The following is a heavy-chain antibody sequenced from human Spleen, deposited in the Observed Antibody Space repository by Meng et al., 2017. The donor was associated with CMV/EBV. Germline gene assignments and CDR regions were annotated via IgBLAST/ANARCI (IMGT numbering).Heavy chain of an antibody. CDR3: ARRMDV. J-gene: IGHJ6*02. CDR2: IKQDGSEN. Sequence: GESLKISCAASEFTFSRYWMSWVRQAPGKGLEWVANIKQDGSENYYVDSVKGRFTISRDNAKNSLYLQMNSLRAEDTAVYYCARRMDVWGQGTTVTVSS. CDR1: EFTFSRYW. V-gene: IGHV3-7*01.